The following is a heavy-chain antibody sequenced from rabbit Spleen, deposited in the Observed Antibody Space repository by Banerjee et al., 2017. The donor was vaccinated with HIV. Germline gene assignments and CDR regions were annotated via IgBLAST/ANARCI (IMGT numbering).Heavy chain of an antibody. D-gene: IGHD2-1*01. CDR1: GFSFSSSYW. V-gene: IGHV1S45*01. CDR2: IYAGSSGST. J-gene: IGHJ4*01. CDR3: ARNYDDYNSYTFNL. Sequence: QQQLEESGGDLVKPGASLTLTCTASGFSFSSSYWICWVRQAPGKGLEWIACIYAGSSGSTYYASWAKGRFTISKTSSTTVTLQMTSLTAADAATYFCARNYDDYNSYTFNLWGPGTLVTVS.